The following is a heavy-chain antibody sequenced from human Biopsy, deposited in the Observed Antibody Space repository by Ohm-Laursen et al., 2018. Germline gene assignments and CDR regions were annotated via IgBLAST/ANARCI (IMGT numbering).Heavy chain of an antibody. J-gene: IGHJ4*02. CDR2: INPSGSTT. D-gene: IGHD6-19*01. CDR1: GYSFTSYY. V-gene: IGHV1-46*01. Sequence: EASVKVSCKSSGYSFTSYYMHWVRQAPGQGLEWMGMINPSGSTTSYSQIFQGRVTMTRDTSKSTVYMELSSLRSADTAVYFCARNTGWYGDLYYFDYWGQGTLVTVSS. CDR3: ARNTGWYGDLYYFDY.